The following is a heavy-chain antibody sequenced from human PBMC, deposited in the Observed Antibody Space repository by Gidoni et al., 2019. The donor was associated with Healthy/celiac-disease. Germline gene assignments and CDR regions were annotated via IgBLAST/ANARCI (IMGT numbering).Heavy chain of an antibody. CDR3: ARDPYYYDSSGLDAFDI. CDR1: GFTFSSYA. CDR2: IAYDGSNK. Sequence: QVQLVESGGGVVQPGRSLRLSCAASGFTFSSYALHWVRQAPGKGLGWVAVIAYDGSNKYYADSVKGRFTISRDNSKNTLYLQMNSLRAEDTAVYYCARDPYYYDSSGLDAFDIWGQGTMVTVSS. J-gene: IGHJ3*02. D-gene: IGHD3-22*01. V-gene: IGHV3-30-3*01.